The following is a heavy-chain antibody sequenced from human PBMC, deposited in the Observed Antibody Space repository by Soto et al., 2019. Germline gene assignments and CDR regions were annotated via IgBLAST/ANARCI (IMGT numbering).Heavy chain of an antibody. Sequence: QVELVQSGVEVKKPGASVKVSCKASGYTFTNHGLSGVRQAPGQGLEWMGWISASNGEPNYAQKFLGRVTVTTDTYTSSGYMELRSLKSEDTAVYYCARMVRGSKIDYFYYMDVLGQGSTVTVSS. D-gene: IGHD3-10*01. J-gene: IGHJ6*03. CDR1: GYTFTNHG. CDR2: ISASNGEP. CDR3: ARMVRGSKIDYFYYMDV. V-gene: IGHV1-18*04.